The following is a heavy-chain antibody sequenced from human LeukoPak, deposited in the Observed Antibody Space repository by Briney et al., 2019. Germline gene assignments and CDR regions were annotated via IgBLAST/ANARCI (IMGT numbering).Heavy chain of an antibody. J-gene: IGHJ6*02. CDR3: TRSIAAAGPYYYYYYGMDV. CDR2: IGTAGDT. Sequence: GGSLRLSCAASGFTFSSYDMHWVRQATGKGLEWVSAIGTAGDTYYPGSVKGRFTISRENAKNSLYLQMDSLRAGDTAVYYCTRSIAAAGPYYYYYYGMDVWGQGTTVTVSS. CDR1: GFTFSSYD. V-gene: IGHV3-13*01. D-gene: IGHD6-13*01.